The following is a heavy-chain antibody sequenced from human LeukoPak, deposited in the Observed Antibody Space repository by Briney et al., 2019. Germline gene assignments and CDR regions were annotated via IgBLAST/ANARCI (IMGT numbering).Heavy chain of an antibody. CDR3: ARQRYYGSGSHTRYNWFDP. Sequence: SETLSLTCTVSGGSISSSSYYWGWIRQPPGKGLEWIGSIYYSGSTYYNPSLKSRVTISVDTSKNQFSLKLSSVTAADTAVYYCARQRYYGSGSHTRYNWFDPWGQGTLVTVSS. D-gene: IGHD3-10*01. J-gene: IGHJ5*02. V-gene: IGHV4-39*07. CDR2: IYYSGST. CDR1: GGSISSSSYY.